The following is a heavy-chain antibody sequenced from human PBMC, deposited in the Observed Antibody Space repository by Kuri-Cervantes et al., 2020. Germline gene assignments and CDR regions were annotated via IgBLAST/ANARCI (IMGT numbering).Heavy chain of an antibody. CDR1: GGSISNYY. CDR3: ARGRERLLLD. V-gene: IGHV4-59*01. CDR2: IHYSGST. J-gene: IGHJ4*02. D-gene: IGHD1-1*01. Sequence: SETLSLTCTVSGGSISNYYWSWIRQSPGKGLEWIGLIHYSGSTNYNPSLKSRVTISVDTSKNQFPLRLTSVTAADTAIYFCARGRERLLLDWGQGALVTVSS.